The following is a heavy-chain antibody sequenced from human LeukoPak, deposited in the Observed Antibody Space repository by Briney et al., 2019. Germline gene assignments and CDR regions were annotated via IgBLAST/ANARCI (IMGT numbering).Heavy chain of an antibody. CDR1: GGSISSGSYY. J-gene: IGHJ3*02. V-gene: IGHV4-61*02. D-gene: IGHD3-3*01. CDR2: IYTSGST. Sequence: SQTLSLTCTVSGGSISSGSYYWSWIRQPAGKGLEWIGRIYTSGSTNYNPSLKSRVTISVDTSKNQFSLKLSSVTAADTAVYYCAGTYYDFWSGYYTPNAFDIWGQGTMVTVSS. CDR3: AGTYYDFWSGYYTPNAFDI.